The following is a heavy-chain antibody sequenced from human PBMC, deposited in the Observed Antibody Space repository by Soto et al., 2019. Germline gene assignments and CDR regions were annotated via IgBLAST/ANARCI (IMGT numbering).Heavy chain of an antibody. J-gene: IGHJ4*02. D-gene: IGHD3-10*01. CDR1: GGSISSTSNY. CDR2: IDYSGST. CDR3: ARHNYGSGSTYFDY. Sequence: PSETLSLTCTVSGGSISSTSNYWGWIRQPPGKGLEWIGIIDYSGSTDHNPSLKSRVTISVDTSKNQFSLRLNSMTAADTAVYYCARHNYGSGSTYFDYWGQGTLVTVSS. V-gene: IGHV4-39*01.